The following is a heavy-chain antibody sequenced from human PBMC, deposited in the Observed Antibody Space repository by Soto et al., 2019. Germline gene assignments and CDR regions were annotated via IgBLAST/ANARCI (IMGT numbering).Heavy chain of an antibody. J-gene: IGHJ3*01. Sequence: QVQLVQSGAEVKKPGSSVKVSCKASEDTFVSYAITWVRQAPGQGLEWMGGVVPILGSTNYAQKFQGRVPLTADKSTNTAYMELSSLRSEDTAMYYCARGEPFILVLELWGQGTMVIVSS. CDR2: VVPILGST. CDR1: EDTFVSYA. CDR3: ARGEPFILVLEL. D-gene: IGHD3-3*01. V-gene: IGHV1-69*06.